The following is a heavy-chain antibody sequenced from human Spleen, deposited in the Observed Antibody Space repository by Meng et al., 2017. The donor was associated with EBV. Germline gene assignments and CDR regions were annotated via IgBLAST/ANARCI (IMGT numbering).Heavy chain of an antibody. Sequence: LQASGPRLVMPSWTLSRTCVVSGGSIFEKWWTGVRQSPGKGLEWIGEVYSSGTAAKYNPSLRSRVTLSVDAAKNQFSLRLSSVTAADTAVYYCARRERYSYDILHDNYFEYWGPGSLVTVSS. CDR1: GGSIFEKW. CDR2: VYSSGTA. J-gene: IGHJ4*02. V-gene: IGHV4-4*02. CDR3: ARRERYSYDILHDNYFEY. D-gene: IGHD3-22*01.